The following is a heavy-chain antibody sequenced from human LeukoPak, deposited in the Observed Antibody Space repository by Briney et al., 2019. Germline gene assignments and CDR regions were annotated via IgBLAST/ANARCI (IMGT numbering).Heavy chain of an antibody. CDR3: ARVLYYYGSGTYYRRSYGMDV. CDR1: GGSISSYY. D-gene: IGHD3-10*01. CDR2: IYYSGST. Sequence: PSETLSLTCTVSGGSISSYYWSWIRQPPGKGLEWIGYIYYSGSTNYTPSLKSRVTISIDTSKNQFSLELSSVTAADTAVYYCARVLYYYGSGTYYRRSYGMDVWGQGTTVTVSS. J-gene: IGHJ6*02. V-gene: IGHV4-59*01.